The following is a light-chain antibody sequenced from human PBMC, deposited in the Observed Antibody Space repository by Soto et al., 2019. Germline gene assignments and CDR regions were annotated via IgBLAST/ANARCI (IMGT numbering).Light chain of an antibody. CDR3: QQYNNWPLT. V-gene: IGKV3-15*01. J-gene: IGKJ4*01. CDR1: QSVSSN. Sequence: ERVITQSPAPLSVSPGARATLSCRASQSVSSNLAWYQQTPGQAPRLLIYSTFMRATGIPARFSGSGSGTEFTLTISSLQSEDFAVYYCQQYNNWPLTFGGGTKVEIK. CDR2: STF.